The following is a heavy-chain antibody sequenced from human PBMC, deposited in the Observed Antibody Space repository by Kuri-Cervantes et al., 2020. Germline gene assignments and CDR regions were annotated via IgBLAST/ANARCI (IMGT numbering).Heavy chain of an antibody. Sequence: ASVKVSCKASGYTFTSYAMHWVRQAPGQRLEWMGWINAGNGNTKYSQKFQGRVTITRDTSASTAYMELSSLRSEDTAVYYCARGDDVVVPAPFDPWCQETLVTVSS. V-gene: IGHV1-3*01. J-gene: IGHJ5*02. CDR2: INAGNGNT. D-gene: IGHD2-2*01. CDR1: GYTFTSYA. CDR3: ARGDDVVVPAPFDP.